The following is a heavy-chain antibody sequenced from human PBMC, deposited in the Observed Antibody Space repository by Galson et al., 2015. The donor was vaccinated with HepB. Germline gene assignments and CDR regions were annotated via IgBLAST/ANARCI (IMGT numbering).Heavy chain of an antibody. Sequence: SVKVSCKVSGYTLTELSMHWVRQAPGKGLEWMGGFDPEDGETIYAQKFQGRVTMTEDTSTDTAYMKLSSLRSEDTAVYYCATWVPVTATHVLDAFDIWGQGTMVTVSS. CDR1: GYTLTELS. D-gene: IGHD2-21*02. CDR3: ATWVPVTATHVLDAFDI. J-gene: IGHJ3*02. V-gene: IGHV1-24*01. CDR2: FDPEDGET.